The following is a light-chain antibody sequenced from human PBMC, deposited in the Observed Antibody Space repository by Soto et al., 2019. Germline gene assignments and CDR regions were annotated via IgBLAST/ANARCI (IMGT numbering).Light chain of an antibody. CDR1: QSISSW. J-gene: IGKJ1*01. CDR3: QQYNSWT. V-gene: IGKV1-5*01. Sequence: DIQMTQSPSPLSASVGDRVTITCRASQSISSWLAWYQQKPGKAPKLLIYDASSLESGVPSRFSGSGSRTEFTLTISSLQPDDLATYYCQQYNSWTFGQGTKVDIK. CDR2: DAS.